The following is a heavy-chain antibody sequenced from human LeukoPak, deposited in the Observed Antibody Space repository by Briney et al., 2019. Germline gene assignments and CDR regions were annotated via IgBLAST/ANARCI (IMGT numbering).Heavy chain of an antibody. Sequence: GESLKISCKDSGYIFTSSWIAWVRQMPGKGLEWMGIIYPGDSDTRYSPSFQGQVTISSDKSISTAYLQWSSLKASDTAMYFCARRLGGTYSYAFDIWGQGTLVTVSS. CDR2: IYPGDSDT. CDR3: ARRLGGTYSYAFDI. CDR1: GYIFTSSW. J-gene: IGHJ3*02. V-gene: IGHV5-51*01. D-gene: IGHD1-26*01.